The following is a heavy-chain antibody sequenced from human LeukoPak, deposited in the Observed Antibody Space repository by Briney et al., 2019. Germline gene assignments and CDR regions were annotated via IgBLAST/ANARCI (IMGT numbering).Heavy chain of an antibody. D-gene: IGHD3-9*01. CDR3: ARGTRSPYYDILTGYYGGQFDP. Sequence: GGSLRLSCAASGFTFSNYAMTWVRQAPGKGLEWVSYMSSSSSDTNYADSVKGRFTISRDNAKNSLYLQMNSLRAEDTAVYYCARGTRSPYYDILTGYYGGQFDPWGQGTLVTVSS. J-gene: IGHJ5*02. CDR1: GFTFSNYA. CDR2: MSSSSSDT. V-gene: IGHV3-11*05.